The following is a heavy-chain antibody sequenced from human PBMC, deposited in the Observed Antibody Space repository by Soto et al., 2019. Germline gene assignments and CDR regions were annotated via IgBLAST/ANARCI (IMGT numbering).Heavy chain of an antibody. CDR1: GFTFTAHW. CDR2: VNLAGGAK. J-gene: IGHJ4*02. Sequence: GGSLRLSXAASGFTFTAHWMXWVXQXXXXGXQWVANVNLAGGAKYYVDSAKGRFTISRDNAKNSVYLQMTSLRVDDTAIYYCAAYGYGSGTSFAYWGPGTLVTVSP. V-gene: IGHV3-7*03. CDR3: AAYGYGSGTSFAY. D-gene: IGHD3-10*01.